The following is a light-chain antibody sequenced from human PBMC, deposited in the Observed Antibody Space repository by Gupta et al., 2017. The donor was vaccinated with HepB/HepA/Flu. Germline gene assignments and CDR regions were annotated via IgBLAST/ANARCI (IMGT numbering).Light chain of an antibody. CDR1: QSVSSN. J-gene: IGKJ4*01. CDR3: QQCNNWPPT. V-gene: IGKV3-15*01. CDR2: GAS. Sequence: ELVMTQSLATLSVSPGERATLSCRASQSVSSNLAWYQQKVGQAPRHLIYGASTRPTGIPARFSGSGSGTEFTLTISSLQPEDFEVYYCQQCNNWPPTFGGGTKVEIK.